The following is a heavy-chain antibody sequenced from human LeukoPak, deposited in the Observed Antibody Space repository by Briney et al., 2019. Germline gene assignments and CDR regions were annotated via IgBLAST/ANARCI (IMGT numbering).Heavy chain of an antibody. Sequence: SVKVSCKASGYTFSSYGISWVRQAPGQGLEWMGGIIPIFGTANYAQKFQGRVTITADESTSTAYMDLSSLRSEDTAVYYCAGGGWAPENWFDPWGQGTLVTVSS. CDR1: GYTFSSYG. D-gene: IGHD1-14*01. V-gene: IGHV1-69*13. J-gene: IGHJ5*02. CDR2: IIPIFGTA. CDR3: AGGGWAPENWFDP.